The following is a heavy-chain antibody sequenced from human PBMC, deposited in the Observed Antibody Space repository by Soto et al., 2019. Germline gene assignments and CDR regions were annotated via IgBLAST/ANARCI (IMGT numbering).Heavy chain of an antibody. V-gene: IGHV1-69*13. J-gene: IGHJ4*02. Sequence: GASVKVSCKASGGTFSSYAISWVRQAPGQGLEWMGGIIPIFGTANYAQKFQGRVTITADESTSTAYMELSSLRSEDTAVYYCASGRHGYNPPDYWGQGTLVTVSS. CDR3: ASGRHGYNPPDY. D-gene: IGHD5-12*01. CDR2: IIPIFGTA. CDR1: GGTFSSYA.